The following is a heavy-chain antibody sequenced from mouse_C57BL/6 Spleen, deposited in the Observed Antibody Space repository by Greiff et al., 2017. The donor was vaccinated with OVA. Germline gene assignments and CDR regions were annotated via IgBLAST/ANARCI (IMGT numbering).Heavy chain of an antibody. V-gene: IGHV1-15*01. D-gene: IGHD2-12*01. CDR2: IDPETGGT. CDR3: TRRRREGFDD. CDR1: GYTFTDYE. J-gene: IGHJ2*01. Sequence: VQLQQSGAELVRPGASVTLSCKASGYTFTDYEMHWVKQTPVHGLEWIGAIDPETGGTAYNQKFKGKAILTADKSSSTAYMELRSLTSEDSAVYYCTRRRREGFDDWGQGTTLTVSS.